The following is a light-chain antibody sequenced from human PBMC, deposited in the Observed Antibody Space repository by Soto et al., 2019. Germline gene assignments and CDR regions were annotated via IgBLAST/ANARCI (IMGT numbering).Light chain of an antibody. J-gene: IGLJ1*01. Sequence: QSVPTQPASVSGSPGQSITISCTGTSSDVGGYNYVSWYQHHPGKAPKLIIYEVSNRPSGASNRFSGSKSGNTASLTISGLQADDEADYYCSSYTSSSTVVFGIGTKVTVL. CDR2: EVS. V-gene: IGLV2-14*01. CDR1: SSDVGGYNY. CDR3: SSYTSSSTVV.